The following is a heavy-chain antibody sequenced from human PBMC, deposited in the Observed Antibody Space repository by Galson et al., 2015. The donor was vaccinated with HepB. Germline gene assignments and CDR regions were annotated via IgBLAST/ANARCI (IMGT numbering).Heavy chain of an antibody. J-gene: IGHJ5*02. Sequence: SVKVSCKASGYTFTSYYMRWVRQAPGQGLEWMGIINPSGGSTSYAQKLQGRVTMTRDTSTSTVYMELSSLRSEDTAVYYCARDGDSSSWYRSRFDPWGQGTLVTVSS. V-gene: IGHV1-46*04. CDR1: GYTFTSYY. CDR3: ARDGDSSSWYRSRFDP. CDR2: INPSGGST. D-gene: IGHD6-13*01.